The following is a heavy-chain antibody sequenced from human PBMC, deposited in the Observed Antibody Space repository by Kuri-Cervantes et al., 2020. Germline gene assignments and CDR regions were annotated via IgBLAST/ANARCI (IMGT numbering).Heavy chain of an antibody. V-gene: IGHV3-30*02. CDR2: IWYDGSNK. CDR1: GFTFSNYG. Sequence: GGSLRLSCAASGFTFSNYGMHWVRQAPGKGLEWVAIIWYDGSNKYYADSVKGRFTISRDNSKSTLYLQMNSLRAEDTAVYYCANELEESYYDILTGLDYWGQGTLVTVSS. D-gene: IGHD3-9*01. J-gene: IGHJ4*02. CDR3: ANELEESYYDILTGLDY.